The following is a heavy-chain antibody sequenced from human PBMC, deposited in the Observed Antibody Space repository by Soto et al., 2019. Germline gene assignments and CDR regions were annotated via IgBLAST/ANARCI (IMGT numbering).Heavy chain of an antibody. CDR2: IYYSGIT. D-gene: IGHD3-3*01. Sequence: SETLSLTCTVSGGSISSGDYYWSWVRHPPGKGLEWIGYIYYSGITYYNPSLKSRVTISVDTSKNQFSLKLSSVTAADTSVYYCARGQGTRRIFFVCWFDPWGQGTLVTVSS. J-gene: IGHJ5*02. V-gene: IGHV4-30-4*01. CDR3: ARGQGTRRIFFVCWFDP. CDR1: GGSISSGDYY.